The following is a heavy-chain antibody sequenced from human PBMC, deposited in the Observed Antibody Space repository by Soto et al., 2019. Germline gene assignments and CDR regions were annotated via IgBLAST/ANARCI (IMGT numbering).Heavy chain of an antibody. V-gene: IGHV4-34*01. CDR1: GGSFSGYY. CDR3: ARGDWKDYDYADYYYYGMDV. J-gene: IGHJ6*02. CDR2: INHSGST. Sequence: SETLSLTCAVYGGSFSGYYWSWIRQPPGKGLEWIGEINHSGSTNYNPSLKSRVTISVDTSKNQFSLKLSSVTAADTAVYYCARGDWKDYDYADYYYYGMDVWGQGTTVTVSS. D-gene: IGHD4-17*01.